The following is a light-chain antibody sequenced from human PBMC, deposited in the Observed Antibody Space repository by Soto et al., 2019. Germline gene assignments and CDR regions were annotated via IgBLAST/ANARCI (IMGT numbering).Light chain of an antibody. CDR3: QQYGSSPGIT. V-gene: IGKV3-20*01. CDR2: GAS. CDR1: QRGSSCY. J-gene: IGKJ3*01. Sequence: EMVLTQSPGTLSLYPGERATLSGSASQRGSSCYLAWYQQKPGQAPRLLIYGASSRATAIPDRFSGSGSGTDFNLPISRLEPEDFAVYYCQQYGSSPGITFGPGTKVDSK.